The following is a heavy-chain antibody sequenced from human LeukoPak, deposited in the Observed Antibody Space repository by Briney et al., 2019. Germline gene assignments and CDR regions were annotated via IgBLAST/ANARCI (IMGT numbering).Heavy chain of an antibody. D-gene: IGHD3-10*01. V-gene: IGHV4-34*01. CDR3: ARGGSRFMVRGVTIDY. Sequence: PSETLSLTCAVYGGSFSGYYWSWIRQPLGKGLEWIGEINHSGSTSYNPSLKSRVTISVDTSKNQFSLKLSSVTAADTAVYYCARGGSRFMVRGVTIDYWGQGTLVTVSS. CDR2: INHSGST. CDR1: GGSFSGYY. J-gene: IGHJ4*02.